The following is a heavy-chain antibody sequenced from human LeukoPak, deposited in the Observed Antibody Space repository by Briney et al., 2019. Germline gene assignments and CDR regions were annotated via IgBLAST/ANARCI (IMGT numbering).Heavy chain of an antibody. D-gene: IGHD2-15*01. CDR3: ARSGYCSGGSCWGSFDY. V-gene: IGHV1-2*02. J-gene: IGHJ4*02. CDR2: INPNSGGT. CDR1: GYTFTGYY. Sequence: ASVKVSCKASGYTFTGYYMHWVRQAPGQGLEWMGWINPNSGGTNYAQKLQGRVTMTTDTSTSTAYMELRSLRSDDTAVYYCARSGYCSGGSCWGSFDYWGQGTLVTVSS.